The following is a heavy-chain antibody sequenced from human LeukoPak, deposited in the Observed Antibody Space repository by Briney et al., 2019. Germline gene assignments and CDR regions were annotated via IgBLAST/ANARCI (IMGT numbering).Heavy chain of an antibody. V-gene: IGHV4-39*01. CDR2: ISYSGNT. CDR3: ARHYSAIYYRFDS. Sequence: PSETLSLTCTVSGDSFSNSSYFWDWIRQAPGKGLEWIGTISYSGNTYYNPSLKSRVTMSVDTSKNQFSLKLTSVTAADTTVYYCARHYSAIYYRFDSWGQGTLVTVSS. D-gene: IGHD1-26*01. CDR1: GDSFSNSSYF. J-gene: IGHJ4*02.